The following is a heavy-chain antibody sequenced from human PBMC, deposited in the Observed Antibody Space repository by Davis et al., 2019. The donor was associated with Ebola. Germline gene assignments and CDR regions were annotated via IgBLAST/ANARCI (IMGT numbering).Heavy chain of an antibody. CDR3: ALSNWFDP. CDR2: IGGGGGSI. V-gene: IGHV3-NL1*01. J-gene: IGHJ5*02. CDR1: GFTFSSYG. Sequence: GESLKTPCAASGFTFSSYGMHWVRQAPGKGLEWVSSIGGGGGSIYYADSVKGRFTISRDNSKNTLYLQMNSLRAEDTAVYYCALSNWFDPWGQGTLVTVSS.